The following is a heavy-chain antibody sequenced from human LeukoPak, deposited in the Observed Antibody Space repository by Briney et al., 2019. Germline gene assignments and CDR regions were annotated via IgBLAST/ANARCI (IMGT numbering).Heavy chain of an antibody. CDR1: GDFTSSDRAG. V-gene: IGHV6-1*01. J-gene: IGHJ4*02. CDR3: ARAIPAAGQYYVDY. Sequence: SQTLSLTCAISGDFTSSDRAGWPWIRQYPSRGLEWLGRTYFRYKWYTDYAVSVASRITFTTDTAKNQFSLHLNSVTPDDTAVYYCARAIPAAGQYYVDYWGQGTLVTVSS. D-gene: IGHD6-13*01. CDR2: TYFRYKWYT.